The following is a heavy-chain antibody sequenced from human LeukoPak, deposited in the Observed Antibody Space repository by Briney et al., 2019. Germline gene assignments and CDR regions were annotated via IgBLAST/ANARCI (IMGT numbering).Heavy chain of an antibody. Sequence: AGGSLRLSCAASGFTFSSYSMNWVRQAPGKGLEWVSSISSSSSYIYYADSVKGRFTISRDNAKNSLYLQMNSLRAEDTAVYYCARVRGYSGYDYNDYWGQGTLVTVSS. CDR3: ARVRGYSGYDYNDY. CDR2: ISSSSSYI. V-gene: IGHV3-21*01. D-gene: IGHD5-12*01. CDR1: GFTFSSYS. J-gene: IGHJ4*02.